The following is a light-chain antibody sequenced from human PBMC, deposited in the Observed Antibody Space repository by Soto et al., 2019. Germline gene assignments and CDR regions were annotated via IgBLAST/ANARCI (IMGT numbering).Light chain of an antibody. J-gene: IGKJ2*01. CDR1: QSVGYN. CDR2: GAS. CDR3: QMYTNWVFT. Sequence: IVMTQSPATLSVSPGERATLSCRASQSVGYNLAWYQQKPGQAPRLLIYGASIRAAGVPARFSGSGSGTEFTLTISSLQSEDFAVYSCQMYTNWVFTFGQRTKLEVK. V-gene: IGKV3-15*01.